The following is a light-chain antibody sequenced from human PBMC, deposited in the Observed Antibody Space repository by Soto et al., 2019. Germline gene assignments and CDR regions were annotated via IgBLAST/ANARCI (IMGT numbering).Light chain of an antibody. CDR1: QRVCRY. J-gene: IGKJ2*01. Sequence: EIVLTPSPATPSLSPRERATLSCGANQRVCRYLAWYQPKPGQAPRLLIYDASNRATGIPARFSGSGSGTDFTLTISSLEPEDFAVYYCQQRSNWYTFGQGTKLEIK. CDR2: DAS. CDR3: QQRSNWYT. V-gene: IGKV3-11*01.